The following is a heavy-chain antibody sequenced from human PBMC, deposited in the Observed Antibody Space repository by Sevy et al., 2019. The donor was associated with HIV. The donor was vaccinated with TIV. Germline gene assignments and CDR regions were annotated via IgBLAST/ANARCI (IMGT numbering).Heavy chain of an antibody. CDR1: GDSIIDYY. V-gene: IGHV4-59*01. CDR2: IHNRGRY. J-gene: IGHJ6*02. D-gene: IGHD6-19*01. Sequence: SETLSFTCTVSGDSIIDYYWSWIRQPPGKGLEWIGYIHNRGRYNYNPSLKSRVTMSGDVSKNQFSLKLSSVTAADTAVYYCARDTSGYSSGWYPYYHYYGIDVWGQGTTVTVSS. CDR3: ARDTSGYSSGWYPYYHYYGIDV.